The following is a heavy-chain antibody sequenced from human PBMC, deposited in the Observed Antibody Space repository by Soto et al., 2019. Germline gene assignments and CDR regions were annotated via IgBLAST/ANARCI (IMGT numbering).Heavy chain of an antibody. CDR3: ARARNWNYGGHDY. J-gene: IGHJ4*02. D-gene: IGHD1-7*01. CDR1: GYTFTSYA. Sequence: QVQLVQSGAEVKKPGASVKVSCKASGYTFTSYAMHWVRQAPGQRLEWMGWINAGNGNTKYSQKFQGRVTITRDTSASTAYMELSSLRSEDTAVYYCARARNWNYGGHDYWGRGTLVTVSS. CDR2: INAGNGNT. V-gene: IGHV1-3*01.